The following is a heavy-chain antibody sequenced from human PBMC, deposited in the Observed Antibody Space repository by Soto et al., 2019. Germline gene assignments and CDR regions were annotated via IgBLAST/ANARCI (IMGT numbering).Heavy chain of an antibody. D-gene: IGHD2-15*01. CDR3: ARLVVAGSPLDY. CDR1: GYPFSSYG. Sequence: QVHLVQSAAEVKKPGASVTVSCKASGYPFSSYGITWVRQAPGQGLEWMGWTSAFYGNSTYSEKFKGRVTMTIDTSTSTAYMDLTSLKSDDTAVYYCARLVVAGSPLDYWGQGTLVTVSS. CDR2: TSAFYGNS. V-gene: IGHV1-18*04. J-gene: IGHJ4*02.